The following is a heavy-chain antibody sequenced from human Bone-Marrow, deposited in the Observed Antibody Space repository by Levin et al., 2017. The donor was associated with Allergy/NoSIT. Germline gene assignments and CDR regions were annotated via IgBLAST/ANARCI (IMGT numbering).Heavy chain of an antibody. CDR1: GFTFTSTL. Sequence: KISCKASGFTFTSTLVQWMRQARGQRPEWIGWIVVGSGKTNYAESFEERVTITRDMSTTTAYMELSSLRSEDTAMYYCAATARGYSYFYYDGMDVWGQGTTVTVSS. CDR3: AATARGYSYFYYDGMDV. J-gene: IGHJ6*02. D-gene: IGHD5-18*01. CDR2: IVVGSGKT. V-gene: IGHV1-58*01.